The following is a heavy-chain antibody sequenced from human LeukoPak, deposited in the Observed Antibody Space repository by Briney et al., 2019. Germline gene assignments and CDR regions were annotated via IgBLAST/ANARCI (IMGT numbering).Heavy chain of an antibody. CDR3: ARLDSSGWYSYFDY. CDR1: GGPISSYY. J-gene: IGHJ4*02. CDR2: IYYSGST. Sequence: PSETLPLTCTVSGGPISSYYWNWIRQPPGKGLEWIGYIYYSGSTNYNPSLKSRVTISVDTSKNQFSLKLSSVTAADTAVYYCARLDSSGWYSYFDYWGQGTLVTVSS. D-gene: IGHD6-19*01. V-gene: IGHV4-59*01.